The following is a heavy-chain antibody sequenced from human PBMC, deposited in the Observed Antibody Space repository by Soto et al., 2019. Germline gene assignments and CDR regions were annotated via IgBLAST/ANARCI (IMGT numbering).Heavy chain of an antibody. D-gene: IGHD2-2*01. CDR2: IKSEIEGGPT. V-gene: IGHV3-15*01. Sequence: PGGSLRLSCVASGFTFTNAWMTLVRQAPGKGLECVGRIKSEIEGGPTDYAAPVKARFTISREDPKNMVYLQLNSLKTEDTAVYHCTTLREGTGSFAMSFFDNWGQGTMVTAS. J-gene: IGHJ4*02. CDR3: TTLREGTGSFAMSFFDN. CDR1: GFTFTNAW.